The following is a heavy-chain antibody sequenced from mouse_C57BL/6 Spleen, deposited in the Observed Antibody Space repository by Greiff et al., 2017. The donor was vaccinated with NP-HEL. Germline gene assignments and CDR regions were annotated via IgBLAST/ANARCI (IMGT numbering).Heavy chain of an antibody. V-gene: IGHV1-74*01. CDR2: IHPSDSDT. CDR3: AIPTPSYYGNWYYAMDY. CDR1: GYTFTSYW. D-gene: IGHD2-10*01. Sequence: QVQLQQPGAELVKPGASVKVSCKASGYTFTSYWMHWVKQRPGQGLEWIGGIHPSDSDTNYNQKFKGKATLTVDKSSSTAYMQLSSLTSEYSAVYYCAIPTPSYYGNWYYAMDYWGQGTSVTVSS. J-gene: IGHJ4*01.